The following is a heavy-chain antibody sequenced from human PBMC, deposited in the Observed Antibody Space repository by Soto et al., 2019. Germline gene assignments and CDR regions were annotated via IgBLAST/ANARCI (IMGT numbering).Heavy chain of an antibody. CDR2: IYHSGST. D-gene: IGHD4-17*01. J-gene: IGHJ4*02. V-gene: IGHV4-30-2*01. CDR1: GVSISSGGYS. CDR3: ARASTTVTTLDY. Sequence: SETLSLTCAVSGVSISSGGYSWSWIRQPPGKGLEWIGYIYHSGSTYYNPSLKSRVTISVDRSKNQFSLKLSSVTAADTAVYYCARASTTVTTLDYWGQGTLVTVS.